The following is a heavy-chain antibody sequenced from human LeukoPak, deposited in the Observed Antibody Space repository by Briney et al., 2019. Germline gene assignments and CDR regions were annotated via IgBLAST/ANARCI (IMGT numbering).Heavy chain of an antibody. CDR1: GFTFTKCA. J-gene: IGHJ4*02. D-gene: IGHD1-1*01. V-gene: IGHV3-23*01. CDR3: ARERLERHLSFDY. Sequence: GGSLRLSCVASGFTFTKCAMSWVRQAPGKGLEWVAIITATGDTAYYTYSVKGRFTISRDNSKNTLYLQMNSLRAEDTAVYFCARERLERHLSFDYWGQGTLVTVSS. CDR2: ITATGDTA.